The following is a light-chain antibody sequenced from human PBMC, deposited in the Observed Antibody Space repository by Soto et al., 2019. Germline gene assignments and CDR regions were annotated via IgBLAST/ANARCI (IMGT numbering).Light chain of an antibody. CDR2: KAS. V-gene: IGKV1-5*03. Sequence: DIQMTQSPSTLSASIGDTVNINCRASQSVNSRLAWYQQRPGKTPRILIYKASSLEREVPSRFSGSGSGTEYTLTIRNLEPDEFATDYSQQYDGYPWTFGQGTEVEVK. CDR1: QSVNSR. CDR3: QQYDGYPWT. J-gene: IGKJ1*01.